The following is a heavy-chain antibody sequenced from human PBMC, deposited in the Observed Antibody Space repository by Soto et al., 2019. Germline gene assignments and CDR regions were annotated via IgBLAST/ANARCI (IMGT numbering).Heavy chain of an antibody. D-gene: IGHD6-13*01. Sequence: APVKVSCKASGYTFTSYAMNWVRQAPGQGLEWMGWINTNTGNPTYAQGFTGRFVFSLDTSVSTAYLQICSLKAEDTAVYYCARDGQQLARSSYYYGMDVWGQGTTVTVSS. V-gene: IGHV7-4-1*01. CDR3: ARDGQQLARSSYYYGMDV. J-gene: IGHJ6*02. CDR1: GYTFTSYA. CDR2: INTNTGNP.